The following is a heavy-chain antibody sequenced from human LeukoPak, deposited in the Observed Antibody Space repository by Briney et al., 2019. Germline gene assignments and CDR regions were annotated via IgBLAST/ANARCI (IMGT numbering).Heavy chain of an antibody. CDR2: IKSKTDGGTT. D-gene: IGHD1-26*01. V-gene: IGHV3-15*01. J-gene: IGHJ4*02. CDR3: ARDATSGSYYIDY. CDR1: GFTFSNAW. Sequence: GGSLRLSCAASGFTFSNAWMSWVRQAPGKGLEWVGRIKSKTDGGTTDYAAPVKGRFTISRDDSKNTLYLQMNSLKTEDTAVYYCARDATSGSYYIDYWGQGTLVTVSS.